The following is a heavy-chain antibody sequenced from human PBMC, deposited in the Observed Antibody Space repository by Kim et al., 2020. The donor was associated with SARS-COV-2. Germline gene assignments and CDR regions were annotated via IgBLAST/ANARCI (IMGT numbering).Heavy chain of an antibody. J-gene: IGHJ4*02. D-gene: IGHD3-22*01. CDR1: GYTFTSYA. CDR2: INAGNGNT. V-gene: IGHV1-3*01. Sequence: ASVKVSCKASGYTFTSYAMHWVRQAPGQRLEWMGWINAGNGNTKYSQKFQGRVTITRDTSASTAYMELSSLRSEDTAVYYCARARRYYDSSGYIFDYWGQGTLVTVSS. CDR3: ARARRYYDSSGYIFDY.